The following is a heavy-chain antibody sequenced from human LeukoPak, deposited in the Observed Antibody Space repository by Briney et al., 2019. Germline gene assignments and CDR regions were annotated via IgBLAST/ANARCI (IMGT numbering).Heavy chain of an antibody. CDR3: ARENGGNSAFDY. D-gene: IGHD4-23*01. Sequence: PGGSLRLSCAASGFTLSSYSMNWVRQAPGKGLEWVSSISSSSSYIYYADSVKGRFTISRDNAKNSLYLQMNSLRAEDTAVYYCARENGGNSAFDYWGQGTLVTVSS. V-gene: IGHV3-21*01. CDR1: GFTLSSYS. CDR2: ISSSSSYI. J-gene: IGHJ4*02.